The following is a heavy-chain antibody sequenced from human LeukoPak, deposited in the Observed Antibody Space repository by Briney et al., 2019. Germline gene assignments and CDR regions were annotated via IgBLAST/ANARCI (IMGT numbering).Heavy chain of an antibody. CDR1: AYTFTRYG. CDR3: AVGSRSLSAFDI. CDR2: INPSGGST. J-gene: IGHJ3*02. V-gene: IGHV1-46*01. Sequence: ASVKVSCKASAYTFTRYGISWVRQAPGQGLEWMGIINPSGGSTSYAQKFQGRVTMTRDMSTSTVYMELSSLRSEDTAVYYCAVGSRSLSAFDIWGQGTMVTVSS. D-gene: IGHD3-10*01.